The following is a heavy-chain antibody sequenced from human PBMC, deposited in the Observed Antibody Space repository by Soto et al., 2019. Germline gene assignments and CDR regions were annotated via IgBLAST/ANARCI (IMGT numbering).Heavy chain of an antibody. V-gene: IGHV3-48*02. Sequence: EVQLVESGGGLVQPGGFLRLSCAASGFSFSSHSMNWVRQAPGKGLEWVSYISSTSSIIYDADSVKGRFTTSRDNAKNSLSLQLNSLRDEDTAVKYCARAKGRPDTSSRPWGQGNLVIVSS. CDR3: ARAKGRPDTSSRP. CDR2: ISSTSSII. J-gene: IGHJ5*02. D-gene: IGHD5-18*01. CDR1: GFSFSSHS.